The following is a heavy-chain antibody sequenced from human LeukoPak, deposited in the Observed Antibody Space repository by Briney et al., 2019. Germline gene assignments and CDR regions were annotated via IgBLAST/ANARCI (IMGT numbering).Heavy chain of an antibody. V-gene: IGHV3-21*01. CDR1: GFTFSSYS. CDR2: ISSSSSYI. D-gene: IGHD6-13*01. CDR3: ARDPKQQLDIDY. Sequence: GGSLRLSCAASGFTFSSYSMNWVRQAPGKGLAWVSSISSSSSYIYYADSVKGRFTISRDNAKNSLYLQMNSLRAEDTAVYYCARDPKQQLDIDYWGQGTLVTVSS. J-gene: IGHJ4*02.